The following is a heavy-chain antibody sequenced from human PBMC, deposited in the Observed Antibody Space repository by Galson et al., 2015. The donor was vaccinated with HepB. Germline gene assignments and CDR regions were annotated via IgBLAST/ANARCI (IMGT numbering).Heavy chain of an antibody. D-gene: IGHD6-13*01. Sequence: SLRLSCAASGFTFSDYYMSWIRQAPGKGLEWVSYISSSSSYTNYADSVKGRFTISRDNAKNSLYLQMNSLRAEDTAVYYCARWYSSSWYYFDYWGQGILVTVSS. CDR2: ISSSSSYT. CDR3: ARWYSSSWYYFDY. CDR1: GFTFSDYY. V-gene: IGHV3-11*06. J-gene: IGHJ4*02.